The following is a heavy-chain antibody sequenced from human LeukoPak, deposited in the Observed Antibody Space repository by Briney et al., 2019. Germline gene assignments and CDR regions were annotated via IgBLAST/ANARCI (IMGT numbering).Heavy chain of an antibody. J-gene: IGHJ4*02. CDR2: ISNSGDSI. D-gene: IGHD2-21*02. CDR3: AIKGCDGDCYSGIGY. Sequence: KPGGSLRLSCVASGFTFSNYYMTWIRQAPGKGLEWLSYISNSGDSIYYADSVKGRFTVSRDNARNSLYLQMNRLTADDTAVYHCAIKGCDGDCYSGIGYWGQGTLVIVSS. V-gene: IGHV3-11*01. CDR1: GFTFSNYY.